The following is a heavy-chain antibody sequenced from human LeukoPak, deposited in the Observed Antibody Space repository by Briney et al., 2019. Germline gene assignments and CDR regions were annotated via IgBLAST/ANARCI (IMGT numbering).Heavy chain of an antibody. J-gene: IGHJ3*02. D-gene: IGHD5-18*01. CDR3: ARQPAATAAFDI. CDR1: GVSISSYY. V-gene: IGHV4-59*08. Sequence: SETLSLTCTVSGVSISSYYWSWLRQPPGKGLEWIAYVHNNGETKHNPSLKSRDTISVDTPNNQISLRLSSVTAADTDMYYCARQPAATAAFDIWGLGTMVTVSS. CDR2: VHNNGET.